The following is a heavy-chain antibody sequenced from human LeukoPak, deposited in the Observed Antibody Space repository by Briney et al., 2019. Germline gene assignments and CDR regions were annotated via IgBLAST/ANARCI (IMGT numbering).Heavy chain of an antibody. J-gene: IGHJ4*02. CDR1: GFTFDDYA. Sequence: GGSLRLSCAASGFTFDDYAMSWVRQAPGKGLEWVSGINWNGDNTGSADSVKGRFTISRDNAKNSLYLEMNSLRAEDTALYYCAATYSGNWEFDYWGQGTLVSVSS. D-gene: IGHD5-12*01. V-gene: IGHV3-20*04. CDR2: INWNGDNT. CDR3: AATYSGNWEFDY.